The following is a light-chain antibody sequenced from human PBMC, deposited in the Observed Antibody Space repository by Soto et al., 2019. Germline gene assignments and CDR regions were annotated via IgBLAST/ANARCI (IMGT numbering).Light chain of an antibody. CDR3: QQYNNWPQT. V-gene: IGKV3D-15*01. CDR2: DAS. CDR1: ENVYNY. Sequence: EIVLTQSPATLSLSPGERAPLSCRASENVYNYLAWYQQIPGQPPRLLIYDASNRAAGVPGRFSGSGSGTDFTLTISSLQSEDFAVYYCQQYNNWPQTFGQGTKVDIK. J-gene: IGKJ1*01.